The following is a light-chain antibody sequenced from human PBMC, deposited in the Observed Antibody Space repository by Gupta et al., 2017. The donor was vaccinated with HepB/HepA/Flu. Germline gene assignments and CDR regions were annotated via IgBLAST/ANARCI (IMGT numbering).Light chain of an antibody. CDR2: LGS. V-gene: IGKV2-28*01. J-gene: IGKJ2*01. CDR3: MQALQTPYT. Sequence: DMCTPQPPLSVPVPPGEPASISCRSSHSPLHSNGYNYLDWYLQKPGQSPQLLIYLGSNRASGIPDRFSGSGSGTDFTLKISRVEAEDVGVYYCMQALQTPYTFGQGTXLEIK. CDR1: HSPLHSNGYNY.